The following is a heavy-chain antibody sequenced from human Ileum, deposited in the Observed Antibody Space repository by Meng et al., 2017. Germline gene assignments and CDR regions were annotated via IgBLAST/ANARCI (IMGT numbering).Heavy chain of an antibody. CDR2: INPNSGGT. D-gene: IGHD3-22*01. CDR3: ARERFYYYDSSGSIN. V-gene: IGHV1-2*06. CDR1: GYPFSGYY. J-gene: IGHJ4*02. Sequence: QGQVVQSGAEVKKPGASVKVSCKASGYPFSGYYMHWVRQAPGQGLEWMGRINPNSGGTNYAQKFQGRVTMTRDTSISTAYMELSRLRSDDTAVYYCARERFYYYDSSGSINWGQGTLVTVSS.